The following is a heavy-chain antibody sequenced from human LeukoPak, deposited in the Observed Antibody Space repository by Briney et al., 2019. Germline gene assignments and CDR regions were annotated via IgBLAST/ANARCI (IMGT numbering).Heavy chain of an antibody. Sequence: SVTVSCTASGGTFSSYAISWVRQAPGQGLEWMGGIIPIFGTANYAQKFQGRVTITADESTSTAYMELSNLRSEDTAVYYCARDHYYYDSSGYSPYFDYWGQGTLVTVSS. CDR3: ARDHYYYDSSGYSPYFDY. D-gene: IGHD3-22*01. CDR1: GGTFSSYA. J-gene: IGHJ4*02. V-gene: IGHV1-69*13. CDR2: IIPIFGTA.